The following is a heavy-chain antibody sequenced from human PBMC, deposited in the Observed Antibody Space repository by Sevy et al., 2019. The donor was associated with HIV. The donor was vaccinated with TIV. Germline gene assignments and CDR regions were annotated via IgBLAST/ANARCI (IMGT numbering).Heavy chain of an antibody. D-gene: IGHD6-19*01. CDR1: GFTFSSYS. CDR3: ARDRSLYSGLENDAFDI. Sequence: GGSLRLSCAASGFTFSSYSMNWVRQAPGKGLEWVSSISSSSSYIYYADSVKGRFTISRDNAKNSLYLQMNSLKAEDTAVYYCARDRSLYSGLENDAFDIWGQGTMVTVSS. V-gene: IGHV3-21*01. J-gene: IGHJ3*02. CDR2: ISSSSSYI.